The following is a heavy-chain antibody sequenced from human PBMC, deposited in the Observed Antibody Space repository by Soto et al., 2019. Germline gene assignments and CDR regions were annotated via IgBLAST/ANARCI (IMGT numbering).Heavy chain of an antibody. CDR2: INAGNGNT. V-gene: IGHV1-3*01. Sequence: QVPLVQSGAEVKKPGASVKVSCKASGYTFTSYAMHWVRQAPGQRLEWMGWINAGNGNTKYSQKFQGRVTITRDTSASTAYMELSSLRSEDTAVYYCARVPFSRGWFDPWGQGTLVTVSS. CDR1: GYTFTSYA. CDR3: ARVPFSRGWFDP. J-gene: IGHJ5*02.